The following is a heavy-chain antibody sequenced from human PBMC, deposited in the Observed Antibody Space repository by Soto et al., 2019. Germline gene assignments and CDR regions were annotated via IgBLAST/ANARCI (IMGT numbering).Heavy chain of an antibody. D-gene: IGHD2-2*01. V-gene: IGHV3-23*01. Sequence: EVQMLASGGGLGQPGGSLRLSCAASGFKFSNYAMSWVRQAPGKGLEWVSLISATGGGTYYADSVKGRFTISRDISKNTVYLQMNTLRAEDTAIYYCAKDQESGKYGGAYYFDSWGRGSLVTVSS. J-gene: IGHJ4*02. CDR1: GFKFSNYA. CDR3: AKDQESGKYGGAYYFDS. CDR2: ISATGGGT.